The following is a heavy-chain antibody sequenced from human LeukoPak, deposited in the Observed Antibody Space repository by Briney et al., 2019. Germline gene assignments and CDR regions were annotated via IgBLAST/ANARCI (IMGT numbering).Heavy chain of an antibody. V-gene: IGHV4-39*01. Sequence: SETLSLTCTVSGGSISSGGYYWSWIRQPPGKGLEWIGSIYHSGSTYYNPSLESRVTISVDASKNQFSLNLNSVTAADTAVYYCARTSPWPENWFDPWGQGTLVTVSS. D-gene: IGHD5-24*01. CDR3: ARTSPWPENWFDP. J-gene: IGHJ5*02. CDR1: GGSISSGGYY. CDR2: IYHSGST.